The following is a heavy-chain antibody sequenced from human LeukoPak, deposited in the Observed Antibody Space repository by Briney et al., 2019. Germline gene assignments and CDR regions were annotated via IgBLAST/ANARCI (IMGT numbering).Heavy chain of an antibody. D-gene: IGHD5-12*01. J-gene: IGHJ3*02. CDR2: IYHSGST. Sequence: PSETLSLTCTVSGYSISSGYYWGWIRQPPGKGLEWIGSIYHSGSTYYNPSLKSRVTISVDTSKNQFSLKLSSVTAADTAVYYCARVSRLKRGAFDIWGQGTMVTVSS. CDR3: ARVSRLKRGAFDI. V-gene: IGHV4-38-2*02. CDR1: GYSISSGYY.